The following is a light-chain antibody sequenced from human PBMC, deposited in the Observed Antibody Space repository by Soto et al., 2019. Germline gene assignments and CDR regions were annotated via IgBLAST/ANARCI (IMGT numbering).Light chain of an antibody. CDR1: QDISNY. V-gene: IGKV1-33*01. CDR2: DAS. CDR3: QQYDNLPPYT. Sequence: DIVMTQSPSSLSASVGDRVTITCQASQDISNYLNWYQQKPGKAPKLLIYDASNLETGVPSRFSGSGSGTDFTFTISSLQPEDIATYYCQQYDNLPPYTFGQGTKVDIK. J-gene: IGKJ2*01.